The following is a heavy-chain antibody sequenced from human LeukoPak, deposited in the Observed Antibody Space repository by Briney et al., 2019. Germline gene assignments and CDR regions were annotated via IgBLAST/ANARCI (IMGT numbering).Heavy chain of an antibody. CDR3: ARDHPYYDISGPRFGY. Sequence: GESLRLSCAASGFTFTTYWMSWVRQLPGKGLEWVANINQDGTEKYYVDSVKGRFTISRDNAKNSLYLQMNSLRAEDTAVYYCARDHPYYDISGPRFGYWGQGTRVTVSS. J-gene: IGHJ4*02. CDR1: GFTFTTYW. V-gene: IGHV3-7*01. CDR2: INQDGTEK. D-gene: IGHD3-9*01.